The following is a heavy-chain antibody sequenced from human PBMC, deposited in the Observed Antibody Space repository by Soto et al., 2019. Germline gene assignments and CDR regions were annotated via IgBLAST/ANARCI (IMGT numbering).Heavy chain of an antibody. V-gene: IGHV1-3*01. Sequence: SVKVSCRASGYTFTSYPTHWRRQAPGQRLEWMGWIDAGNGNTKYSQKFRGRVTFTTDTSASPAYMDLSSLRSDDTAVYYCARARYTSGSPYYGMDVWGQGTTVTFSS. CDR1: GYTFTSYP. J-gene: IGHJ6*02. CDR3: ARARYTSGSPYYGMDV. CDR2: IDAGNGNT. D-gene: IGHD5-18*01.